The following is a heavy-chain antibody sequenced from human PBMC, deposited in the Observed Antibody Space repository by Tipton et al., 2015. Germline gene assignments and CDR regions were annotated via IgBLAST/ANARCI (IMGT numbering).Heavy chain of an antibody. Sequence: SLRLSCAASGFTFSGSWMNWVRQAPGKGLEWVGRIKSKRDGERTEYNAPVRGRFTISRDDSKNTLYLQMDSLKTEDTAVYFCSTDSPQSQYYGMGGLGCYWGRGSQVTVSS. J-gene: IGHJ4*02. V-gene: IGHV3-15*01. CDR3: STDSPQSQYYGMGGLGCY. D-gene: IGHD3-16*01. CDR1: GFTFSGSW. CDR2: IKSKRDGERT.